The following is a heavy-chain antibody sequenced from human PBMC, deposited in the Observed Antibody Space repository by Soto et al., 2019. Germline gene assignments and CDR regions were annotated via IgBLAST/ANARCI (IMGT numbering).Heavy chain of an antibody. V-gene: IGHV3-48*02. D-gene: IGHD2-2*01. CDR3: ARDSHEWVPDVDTPGSDY. Sequence: GGSLRLSCAASGFTFSSYSMNWVRQAPGKGLEWVSYISSSSSTIYYADSVKGRFTISRDNAKNSLYLQMNSLRDEDTAAYYCARDSHEWVPDVDTPGSDYWGQGTLVTVSS. CDR2: ISSSSSTI. J-gene: IGHJ4*02. CDR1: GFTFSSYS.